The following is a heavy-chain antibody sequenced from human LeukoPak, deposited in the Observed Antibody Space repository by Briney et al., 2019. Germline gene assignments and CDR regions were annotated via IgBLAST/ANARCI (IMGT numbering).Heavy chain of an antibody. CDR1: GFTFSNHD. CDR3: ATYRQVLLPFES. CDR2: ISRTGSTI. D-gene: IGHD2/OR15-2a*01. J-gene: IGHJ4*02. V-gene: IGHV3-48*03. Sequence: PGGSLRLSCATSGFTFSNHDMNWVRQAPGKGLEWVSYISRTGSTIYYADSVRGRFTISRDNSKSTLSLQMNSLRAEDTAIYYCATYRQVLLPFESWGQGTLVTVSS.